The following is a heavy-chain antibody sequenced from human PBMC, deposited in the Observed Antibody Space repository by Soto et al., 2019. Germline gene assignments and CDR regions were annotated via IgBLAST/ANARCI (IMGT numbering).Heavy chain of an antibody. J-gene: IGHJ6*02. CDR1: GFLFSGFW. V-gene: IGHV3-74*01. CDR2: INYDGSST. CDR3: ARGHFYAMDV. Sequence: PGGSLRLSCTASGFLFSGFWMHWVRQAPGKGLVWASHINYDGSSTTYADSVKGRFSISRDNAKNTLYLQMSSLRGEDTAVYYCARGHFYAMDVWGQGATVTVSS.